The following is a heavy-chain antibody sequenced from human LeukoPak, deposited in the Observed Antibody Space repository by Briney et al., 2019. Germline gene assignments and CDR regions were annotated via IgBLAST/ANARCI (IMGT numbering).Heavy chain of an antibody. CDR1: GFTFSSYW. V-gene: IGHV3-7*01. CDR3: ARDIAVASTSAFDI. CDR2: IKEDGSDK. Sequence: GGSLRLSCAASGFTFSSYWMSWVRQAPGKGLERVANIKEDGSDKYYVDSVKGRFTISRDNALDSLYLQMSSLRAEDTAVYYCARDIAVASTSAFDIWGQGTMATVSS. D-gene: IGHD6-19*01. J-gene: IGHJ3*02.